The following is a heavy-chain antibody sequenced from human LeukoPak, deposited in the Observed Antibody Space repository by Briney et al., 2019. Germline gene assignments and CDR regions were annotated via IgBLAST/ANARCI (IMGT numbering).Heavy chain of an antibody. CDR1: GYSISSGYY. V-gene: IGHV4-38-2*02. CDR2: IYHSGST. J-gene: IGHJ4*02. CDR3: ARSETWD. Sequence: PSETLSLTCTVSGYSISSGYYWGWIRQPPGKGLEWIGSIYHSGSTYYNPSLKSRVTISVDTSKNQFSLKLSSVTAADTAVYYCARSETWDWGQGTLVTVSS. D-gene: IGHD1-26*01.